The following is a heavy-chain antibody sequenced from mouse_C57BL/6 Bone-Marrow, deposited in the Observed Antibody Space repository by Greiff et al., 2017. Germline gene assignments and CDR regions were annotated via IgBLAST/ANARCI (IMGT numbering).Heavy chain of an antibody. CDR3: AIPGGYDYDGFAY. V-gene: IGHV1-19*01. Sequence: EVQLQQSGPVLVKPGASVKMSCKASGYTFTDYYMNWVKQSHGKSLEWIGVINPYNGGTSYNQKFKGKATLTVDKSSSTAYMELNSLTSEDSAVYYCAIPGGYDYDGFAYWGQGTLVTVSA. CDR1: GYTFTDYY. J-gene: IGHJ3*01. D-gene: IGHD2-4*01. CDR2: INPYNGGT.